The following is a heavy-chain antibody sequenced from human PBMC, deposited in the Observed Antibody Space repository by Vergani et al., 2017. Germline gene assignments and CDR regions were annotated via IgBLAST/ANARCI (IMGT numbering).Heavy chain of an antibody. Sequence: QLPLPESGPGLVKPSQTLSLPCRVSGDSISSGVFYWNWIRQHPGKGLEWIGYIYSTGSTHHNQSLRRRINMSVDTSKNQFSLKLNSVTAADTAMYYCARMGGYDEGDAFRIGYFDSWGPGILVTVSS. J-gene: IGHJ4*02. D-gene: IGHD3-22*01. CDR2: IYSTGST. CDR1: GDSISSGVFY. V-gene: IGHV4-31*03. CDR3: ARMGGYDEGDAFRIGYFDS.